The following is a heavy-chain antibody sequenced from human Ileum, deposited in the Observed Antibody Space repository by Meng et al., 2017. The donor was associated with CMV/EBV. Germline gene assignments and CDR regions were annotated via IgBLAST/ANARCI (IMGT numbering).Heavy chain of an antibody. CDR2: INPSGGST. J-gene: IGHJ5*02. CDR1: GYTFINYY. V-gene: IGHV1-46*01. Sequence: SGYTFINYYRHWVRQAPGQGLEWMGVINPSGGSTTYAQNFQGRVTMTRDTSTTTVYMELSSLTSEDTAVYYCAKASFVHGDYDDWFDPWGQGTLVTVSS. CDR3: AKASFVHGDYDDWFDP. D-gene: IGHD4-17*01.